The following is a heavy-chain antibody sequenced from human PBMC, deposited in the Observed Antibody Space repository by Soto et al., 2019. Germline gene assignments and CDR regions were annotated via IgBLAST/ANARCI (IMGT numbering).Heavy chain of an antibody. Sequence: PGGSLRLSCAASGFTFSSYSMNWVCQAPGKGLEWVSYISSSSSTIYYADSVKGRFTISRDNAKNSLYLQMNSLRDEDTAVYYCARDRGYYDSSGYYYYYYGMDVWGQGTTVTVSS. CDR2: ISSSSSTI. D-gene: IGHD3-22*01. CDR1: GFTFSSYS. J-gene: IGHJ6*02. CDR3: ARDRGYYDSSGYYYYYYGMDV. V-gene: IGHV3-48*02.